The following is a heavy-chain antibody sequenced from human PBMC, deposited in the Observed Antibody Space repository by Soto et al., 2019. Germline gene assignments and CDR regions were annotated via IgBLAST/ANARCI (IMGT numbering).Heavy chain of an antibody. J-gene: IGHJ4*02. CDR3: ARDNPLDN. V-gene: IGHV1-18*01. CDR1: GYTLSSHG. Sequence: ASVKVSRKASGYTLSSHGISWVRQAPGQGFEWMGWISAYNGNTNYAQKFQGRVTMTTDTSTSTVYMELRSLRSDDTAVYYCARDNPLDNWGQGTLVTVSS. CDR2: ISAYNGNT.